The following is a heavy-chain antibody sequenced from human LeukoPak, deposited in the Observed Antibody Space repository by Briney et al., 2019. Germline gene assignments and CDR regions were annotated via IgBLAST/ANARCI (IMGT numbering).Heavy chain of an antibody. CDR3: SRHYDGSGSYSDY. D-gene: IGHD3-10*01. Sequence: SETLSLTCTVSGGSVTSTSYCWGWIRQTPGKGLDWIGSVYFRGRTYYNLSLKSRVTIPVDRSRNQFSLKLTSVTAADTALYYCSRHYDGSGSYSDYWGQGTLVTVRS. V-gene: IGHV4-39*01. J-gene: IGHJ4*02. CDR2: VYFRGRT. CDR1: GGSVTSTSYC.